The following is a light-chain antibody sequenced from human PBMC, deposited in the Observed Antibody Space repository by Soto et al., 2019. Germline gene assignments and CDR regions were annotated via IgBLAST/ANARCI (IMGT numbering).Light chain of an antibody. V-gene: IGKV3-20*01. CDR2: GAS. Sequence: EIVMTQSPVTLSLSPGERATLSCRASQSVSSRLAWYQQKPGQAPRLHISGASSRATGIPDRFSGSGSGTDFTLTISRLEPEDFAVYHCQQYSTSPWTFGQGTKVDI. J-gene: IGKJ1*01. CDR3: QQYSTSPWT. CDR1: QSVSSR.